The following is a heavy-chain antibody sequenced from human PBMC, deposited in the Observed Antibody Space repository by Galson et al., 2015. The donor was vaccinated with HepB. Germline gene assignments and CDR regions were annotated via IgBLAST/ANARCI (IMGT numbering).Heavy chain of an antibody. J-gene: IGHJ6*02. D-gene: IGHD3-10*01. CDR3: ARDFGAFGSVYGMDV. CDR1: GFTFSTYS. Sequence: SLRLSCAASGFTFSTYSMNWVRQAPGKGLEWVSCIGTTRSNIYYADSVKGRFTISRDNAKNSLYLQMNSLRVDDTAIYYCARDFGAFGSVYGMDVWGQGTTVTVSS. CDR2: IGTTRSNI. V-gene: IGHV3-21*01.